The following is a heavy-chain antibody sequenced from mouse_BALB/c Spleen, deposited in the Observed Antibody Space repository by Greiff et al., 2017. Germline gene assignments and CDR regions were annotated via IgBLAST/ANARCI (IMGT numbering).Heavy chain of an antibody. CDR1: GYAFTNYL. Sequence: VQLQQSGAELVRPGTSVKVSCKASGYAFTNYLTEWVKQRPGQGLEWIGVINPGSGGTNYNEKFKGKATLTADKSSSTAYMQLSSLTSDDSAVYFCALIYDGHWGFAYWGQGTLVTVSA. CDR3: ALIYDGHWGFAY. V-gene: IGHV1-54*03. J-gene: IGHJ3*01. D-gene: IGHD2-3*01. CDR2: INPGSGGT.